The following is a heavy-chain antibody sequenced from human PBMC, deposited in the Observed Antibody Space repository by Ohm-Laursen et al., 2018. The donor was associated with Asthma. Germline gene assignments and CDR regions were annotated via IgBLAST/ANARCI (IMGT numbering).Heavy chain of an antibody. D-gene: IGHD6-13*01. V-gene: IGHV3-30*18. CDR1: GFTFNSYG. J-gene: IGHJ4*02. CDR2: ISFDGSNK. CDR3: AKDVLGFVAAAQD. Sequence: SLRLSCSASGFTFNSYGIHWVRQAPGKGLEWVAVISFDGSNKYYADSVKGRFTISRDNSKNTLYLQMNSLRAGDTAIYYCAKDVLGFVAAAQDWGQGTLVTVSS.